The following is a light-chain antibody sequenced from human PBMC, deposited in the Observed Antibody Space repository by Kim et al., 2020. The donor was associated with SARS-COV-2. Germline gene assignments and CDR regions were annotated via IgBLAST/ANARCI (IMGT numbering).Light chain of an antibody. CDR3: QAWDSTTVV. CDR2: QDS. V-gene: IGLV3-1*01. Sequence: SYELTQPLSVSVSPGQTASITCSGDKLGDKYACWYQQKPGQSPVLVIYQDSKRPSGIPERFSGSNSGNTATLTISGTQAMDEADYYSQAWDSTTVVFGGGTQLTVL. CDR1: KLGDKY. J-gene: IGLJ2*01.